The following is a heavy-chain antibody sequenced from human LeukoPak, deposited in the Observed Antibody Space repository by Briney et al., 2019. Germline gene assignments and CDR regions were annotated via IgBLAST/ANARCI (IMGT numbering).Heavy chain of an antibody. CDR2: ISGSSGTT. J-gene: IGHJ4*02. Sequence: HTGGSLRLSCAASGFTFSTFAMSWVRQAPGKGLEWVSSISGSSGTTYYADSVKGRFTISRDSSRNTLYLQMNSLRAEDTAVYYCAKDHGVAVAGMYYWGQGTLVTVSS. D-gene: IGHD6-19*01. CDR3: AKDHGVAVAGMYY. V-gene: IGHV3-23*01. CDR1: GFTFSTFA.